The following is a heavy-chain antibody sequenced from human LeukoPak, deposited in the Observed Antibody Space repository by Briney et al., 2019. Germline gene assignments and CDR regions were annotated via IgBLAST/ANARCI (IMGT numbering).Heavy chain of an antibody. D-gene: IGHD3-10*01. Sequence: ASVKVSCKASGYTFTSYAMHWVRQAPGQRLEWMGWINAGNGNTKYSQKFQGRVTITRDTSASTAYMELSSLRSEDTAVYYCARGSYYYGSGSYKSDAFDIWGQGTMVTVSS. CDR3: ARGSYYYGSGSYKSDAFDI. J-gene: IGHJ3*02. CDR1: GYTFTSYA. V-gene: IGHV1-3*01. CDR2: INAGNGNT.